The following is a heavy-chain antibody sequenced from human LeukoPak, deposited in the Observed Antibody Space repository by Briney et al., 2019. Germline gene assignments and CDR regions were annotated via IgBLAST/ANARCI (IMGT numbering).Heavy chain of an antibody. CDR2: ISGSGTRT. CDR3: VKDQGNFDY. Sequence: TGGSLRLSCAAFGFTFSSYAMSWVRQAPGKGLEWVSSISGSGTRTYYADSVKDHFTISRDNAKNTLLLQMNSLRAEDTAVYYCVKDQGNFDYWGQGTLVTVSS. J-gene: IGHJ4*02. CDR1: GFTFSSYA. V-gene: IGHV3-23*01.